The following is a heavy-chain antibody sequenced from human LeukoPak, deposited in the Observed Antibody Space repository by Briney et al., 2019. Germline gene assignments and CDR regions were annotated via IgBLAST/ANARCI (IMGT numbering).Heavy chain of an antibody. Sequence: GGSLRLSCAASGFTFSDYYMSWIRQAPGKGLEWVSSISSSSSYIYYADSVKGRFTISRDNAKNSLYLQMNSLRAEDTAVYYCARDGSGSYDFWSGYSIPPQTYYGMDVWGQGTTVTVSS. CDR2: ISSSSSYI. CDR3: ARDGSGSYDFWSGYSIPPQTYYGMDV. J-gene: IGHJ6*02. V-gene: IGHV3-11*06. CDR1: GFTFSDYY. D-gene: IGHD3-3*01.